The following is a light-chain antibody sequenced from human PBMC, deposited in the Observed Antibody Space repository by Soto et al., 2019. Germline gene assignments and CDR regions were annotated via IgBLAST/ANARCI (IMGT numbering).Light chain of an antibody. CDR1: SRDIGSYNY. CDR3: CSFTSSGTWV. J-gene: IGLJ3*02. Sequence: QSALTQPASVSGSPGQSIAISCTGTSRDIGSYNYVSWYRHHPGKAPQSIIYEVNKRPLGVSDRLSGSKSVNTASLTISGLQAEDEADYYCCSFTSSGTWVFGGGTKLTVL. CDR2: EVN. V-gene: IGLV2-14*01.